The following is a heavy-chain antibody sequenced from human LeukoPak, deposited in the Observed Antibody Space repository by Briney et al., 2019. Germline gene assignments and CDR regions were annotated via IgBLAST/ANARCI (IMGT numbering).Heavy chain of an antibody. Sequence: GGSLRLSCAASGFTFTNYWMHWVRQAPGKGLVWVSRIDIDGTSTSYADSVKGRFTISRDNAKNTVSLQMNSLKAEDTAVYYCGTVFDHWGPGILVTVSS. CDR1: GFTFTNYW. CDR2: IDIDGTST. V-gene: IGHV3-74*01. J-gene: IGHJ4*02. CDR3: GTVFDH.